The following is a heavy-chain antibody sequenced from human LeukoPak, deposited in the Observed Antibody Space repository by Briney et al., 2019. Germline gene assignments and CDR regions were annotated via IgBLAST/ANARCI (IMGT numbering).Heavy chain of an antibody. Sequence: GGSLRLSCAASGFTFSSYDMSWVRQAPGKGLEWVSGISGGGNTFYSDAVKGRFTISRDNSKNTLFLEMNSLRAEDTAVYYCGRDGWVIRLATGYWGQGTLVTVSS. CDR3: GRDGWVIRLATGY. V-gene: IGHV3-23*01. D-gene: IGHD2/OR15-2a*01. J-gene: IGHJ4*02. CDR2: ISGGGNT. CDR1: GFTFSSYD.